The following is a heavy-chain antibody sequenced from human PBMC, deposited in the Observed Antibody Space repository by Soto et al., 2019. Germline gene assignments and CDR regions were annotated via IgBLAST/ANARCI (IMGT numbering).Heavy chain of an antibody. V-gene: IGHV5-51*01. Sequence: GESLKISCKGSGYSFTSYWIGWVRQMPGKGLEWMGIIYPGDSDTRYSPSFQGQVTISADKSISTAYLQWSSLKASDTAMYYCARVVVPAATYDAFDIWGQGTMVTVSS. CDR1: GYSFTSYW. D-gene: IGHD2-2*01. CDR3: ARVVVPAATYDAFDI. CDR2: IYPGDSDT. J-gene: IGHJ3*02.